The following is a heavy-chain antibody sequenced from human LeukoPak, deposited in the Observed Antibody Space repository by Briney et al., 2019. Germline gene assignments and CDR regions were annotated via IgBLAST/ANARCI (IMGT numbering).Heavy chain of an antibody. CDR3: ARGPYYDSSGYLIALDY. CDR1: GFDFSTYS. Sequence: GGSLRLSCAASGFDFSTYSMHWVRRAPGRGLEWLSYIDSSSSTIYYADSVKGRFTISRDNSKNTLYLQMNCLRAEDTAVYYCARGPYYDSSGYLIALDYWGQGTLVTVSS. V-gene: IGHV3-48*01. CDR2: IDSSSSTI. D-gene: IGHD3-22*01. J-gene: IGHJ4*02.